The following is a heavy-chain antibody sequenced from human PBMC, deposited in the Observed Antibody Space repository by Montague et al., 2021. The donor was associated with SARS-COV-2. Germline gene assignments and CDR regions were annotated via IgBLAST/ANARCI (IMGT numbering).Heavy chain of an antibody. CDR3: ARLRDGVVPSPILGVGPYYSYYCMDV. CDR1: GTSFSGYY. CDR2: INHGGNT. D-gene: IGHD3-10*01. V-gene: IGHV4-34*01. J-gene: IGHJ6*03. Sequence: SETLSLTCAVHGTSFSGYYWNWIRQPPGKGLEWIGEINHGGNTKYSPSLKSRLTISADTSKNQFSLKLTSVAAADTAVYYCARLRDGVVPSPILGVGPYYSYYCMDVWGRGTTVTVSS.